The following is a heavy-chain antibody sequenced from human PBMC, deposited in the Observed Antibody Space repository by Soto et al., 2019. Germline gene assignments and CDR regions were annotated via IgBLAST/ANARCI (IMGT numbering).Heavy chain of an antibody. J-gene: IGHJ3*02. Sequence: GGSLRLSCAASGFTFSSYAMHWVRQAPGKGLEWVAVISYDGSNKYYADSVKGRFTISRDNSKNTLYLQMNSLRAEDTAVYYCARVNMISYDSSGYYAFDIWGQGTMVTVSS. CDR2: ISYDGSNK. V-gene: IGHV3-30-3*01. CDR1: GFTFSSYA. D-gene: IGHD3-22*01. CDR3: ARVNMISYDSSGYYAFDI.